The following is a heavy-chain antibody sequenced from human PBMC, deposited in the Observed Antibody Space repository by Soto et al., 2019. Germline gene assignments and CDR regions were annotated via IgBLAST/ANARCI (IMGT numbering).Heavy chain of an antibody. CDR2: IYYSGST. CDR3: ASTLAAAGTFLYYYYYMDV. Sequence: QLQLQESGPGLVKPSETLSLTCTVSGGSISSSSYYWGWIRQPPGKGLEWIGSIYYSGSTYYNPSRKSRVTISVATSKIQFSLKLSSVTAADTAVYYCASTLAAAGTFLYYYYYMDVWGKGTTVTVSS. CDR1: GGSISSSSYY. D-gene: IGHD6-13*01. V-gene: IGHV4-39*01. J-gene: IGHJ6*03.